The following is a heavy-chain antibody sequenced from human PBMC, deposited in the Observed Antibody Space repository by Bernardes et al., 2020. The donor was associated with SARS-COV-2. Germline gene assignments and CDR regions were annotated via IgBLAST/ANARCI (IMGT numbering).Heavy chain of an antibody. V-gene: IGHV3-48*02. CDR3: AREYGDYGDY. J-gene: IGHJ4*02. CDR2: ISGSSSTSTI. D-gene: IGHD4-17*01. Sequence: GGSLRLSCAASGFTFSSYSMNWVRQAPGKGLEWVSYISGSSSTSTIYYADSVKGRFTISRDNAKNSLYLQMNSLRDEDTAVYYCAREYGDYGDYWGQGTLVTVSS. CDR1: GFTFSSYS.